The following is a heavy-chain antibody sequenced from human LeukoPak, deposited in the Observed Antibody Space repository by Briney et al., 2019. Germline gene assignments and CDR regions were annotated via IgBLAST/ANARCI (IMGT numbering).Heavy chain of an antibody. CDR1: GFTFSDYY. CDR2: ISSSGSTI. J-gene: IGHJ4*02. Sequence: GGSLRLSCAASGFTFSDYYMSWIRQAPGKGLEWVSYISSSGSTIYYADSVKGRFTISRDNAKNSLYLQMNSLRAEDTAVYYCTTVGCSGGGCFFFDHWGQGTLVTVSS. V-gene: IGHV3-11*01. CDR3: TTVGCSGGGCFFFDH. D-gene: IGHD2-15*01.